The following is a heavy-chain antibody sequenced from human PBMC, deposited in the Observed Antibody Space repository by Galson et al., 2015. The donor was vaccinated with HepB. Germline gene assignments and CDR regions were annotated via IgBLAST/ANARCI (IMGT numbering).Heavy chain of an antibody. CDR1: GYGFTTYG. J-gene: IGHJ5*02. V-gene: IGHV1-18*01. CDR3: ARGGSGTHWFDP. D-gene: IGHD3-10*01. Sequence: SVKVSCKASGYGFTTYGISWVRQAPGQGLEWMGWISAYNGNTNYAQKLQGRVTMTTDTPTSTAYMELRSLRSDDTAVYYCARGGSGTHWFDPWGQGTLVTVSS. CDR2: ISAYNGNT.